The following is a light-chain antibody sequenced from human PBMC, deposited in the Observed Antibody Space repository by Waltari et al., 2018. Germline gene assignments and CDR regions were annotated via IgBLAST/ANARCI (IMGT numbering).Light chain of an antibody. Sequence: QSALTQPASVSGSPGQSITISCTGTSSDIGYYNLVSWYQHLPGKAPKVMIYEVTKRPPVVSNRFAGSKSGNTASLTISGGQAEDEGHYYCCSYAGSGTGVFGGGTKLTVL. CDR1: SSDIGYYNL. J-gene: IGLJ3*02. CDR3: CSYAGSGTGV. CDR2: EVT. V-gene: IGLV2-23*02.